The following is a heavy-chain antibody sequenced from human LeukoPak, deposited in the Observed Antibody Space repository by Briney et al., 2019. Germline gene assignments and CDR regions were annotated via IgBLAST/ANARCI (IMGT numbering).Heavy chain of an antibody. CDR3: ARDQPGPFDP. CDR1: GGSISSYY. J-gene: IGHJ5*02. CDR2: IYYSGST. V-gene: IGHV4-59*01. Sequence: SETLSLTCTVSGGSISSYYWSWIRQPPGKGLEWIGYIYYSGSTNYNPSLKSRVTISVDTSKNQFSLKLSSVTAADTAVYYCARDQPGPFDPWGQGTLVTVSS.